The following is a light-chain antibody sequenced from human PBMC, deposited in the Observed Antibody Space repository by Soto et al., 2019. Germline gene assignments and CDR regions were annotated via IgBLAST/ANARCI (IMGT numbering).Light chain of an antibody. J-gene: IGKJ1*01. V-gene: IGKV1-39*01. CDR3: QQSYSTLVWT. Sequence: DIQMTQSPSSLSASVGDRVTITCRASQSISSYLNWYQQKPVKAPKLLIYAASSLQSGVPSRFSGSGSGTDFTLTSSSLQPEDFATYYCQQSYSTLVWTFGQGTKVEIK. CDR1: QSISSY. CDR2: AAS.